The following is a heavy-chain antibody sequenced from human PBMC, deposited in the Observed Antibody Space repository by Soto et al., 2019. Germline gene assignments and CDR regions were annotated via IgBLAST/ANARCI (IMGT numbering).Heavy chain of an antibody. Sequence: SCPTLVNPTQTLTLTCTFSGFSLRTSGVGVGWIRQPPGKALEWLALIYWNDDKRYSPSLESRLTITKDTSKNQVVFTVTDMDPVDTATYYCAHTLTYYPDGSGYYYRYWGQGTLVTVSS. CDR2: IYWNDDK. D-gene: IGHD3-22*01. V-gene: IGHV2-5*01. CDR3: AHTLTYYPDGSGYYYRY. CDR1: GFSLRTSGVG. J-gene: IGHJ4*02.